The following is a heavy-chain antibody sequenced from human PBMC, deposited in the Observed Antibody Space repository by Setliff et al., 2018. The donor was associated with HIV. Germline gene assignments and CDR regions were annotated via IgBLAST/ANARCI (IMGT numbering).Heavy chain of an antibody. J-gene: IGHJ4*02. Sequence: PEETLSLTCTVSGGSVTSSLYYWGWIRQPPWKGLEWIGTIYYGGTTYYNPSLRSRVTISVDTSRNRFFLKLTSVTAADTAVYYCGAGSTYDDSGYYSPYFDYWGQGALVTVSS. CDR2: IYYGGTT. CDR1: GGSVTSSLYY. D-gene: IGHD3-3*01. V-gene: IGHV4-39*01. CDR3: GAGSTYDDSGYYSPYFDY.